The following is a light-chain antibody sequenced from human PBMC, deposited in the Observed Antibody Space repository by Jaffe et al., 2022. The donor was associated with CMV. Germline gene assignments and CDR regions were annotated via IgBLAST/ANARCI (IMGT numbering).Light chain of an antibody. Sequence: SYELTQPPSVSVSPGQTASITCSGDKLGDKYAYWYQQKPGQSPVVVIYQDTKRPSGIPERFSGSNSGNTATLTISGAQAMDEADYYCQAWDNSTGVFGGGTKLTVL. V-gene: IGLV3-1*01. CDR3: QAWDNSTGV. CDR1: KLGDKY. CDR2: QDT. J-gene: IGLJ3*02.